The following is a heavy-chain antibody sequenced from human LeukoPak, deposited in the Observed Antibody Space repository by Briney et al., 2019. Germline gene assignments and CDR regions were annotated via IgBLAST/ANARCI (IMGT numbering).Heavy chain of an antibody. V-gene: IGHV4-30-4*08. D-gene: IGHD4-17*01. CDR1: GGSISSGDYY. Sequence: PSKTLSLTCTVSGGSISSGDYYWSWIRQPPGKGLEWIGYIYYSGSTYYNPSLKSRVTISVDTSKNQFSLKLSSVTAADTAVYYCARGGAYGDYYYYYMDVGGKGTTVTVSS. CDR2: IYYSGST. CDR3: ARGGAYGDYYYYYMDV. J-gene: IGHJ6*03.